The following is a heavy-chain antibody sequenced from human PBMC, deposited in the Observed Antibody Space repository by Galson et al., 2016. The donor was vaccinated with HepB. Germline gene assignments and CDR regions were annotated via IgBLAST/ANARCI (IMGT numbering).Heavy chain of an antibody. Sequence: SETLSLTCTVSGGSVSSGGYYWSWIRQPPGKRLEWHGYIFYSGSANYSPALKSRVTISVNASQNQFSLNLSSVTAADTAFYSCARGIAVAGEYYFDNWGQGTLVTVSS. V-gene: IGHV4-61*08. CDR2: IFYSGSA. CDR3: ARGIAVAGEYYFDN. J-gene: IGHJ4*02. CDR1: GGSVSSGGYY. D-gene: IGHD6-19*01.